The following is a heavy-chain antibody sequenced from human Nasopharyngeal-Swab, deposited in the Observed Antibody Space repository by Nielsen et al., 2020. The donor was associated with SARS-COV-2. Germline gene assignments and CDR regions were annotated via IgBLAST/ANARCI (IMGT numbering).Heavy chain of an antibody. D-gene: IGHD3-10*01. Sequence: KVSCKASGGSFSTNGISWVRQMPGKGLEWMGIIFPDDSDTRYSPSFQGQVTISVDASTTTAYLQWSSLKASDTAMYYCARTEYGSGTNFDYWGQGTLVTVSS. V-gene: IGHV5-51*01. CDR2: IFPDDSDT. CDR3: ARTEYGSGTNFDY. CDR1: GGSFSTNG. J-gene: IGHJ4*02.